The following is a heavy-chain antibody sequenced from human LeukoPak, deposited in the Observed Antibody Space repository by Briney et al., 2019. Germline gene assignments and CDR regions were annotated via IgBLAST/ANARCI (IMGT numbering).Heavy chain of an antibody. J-gene: IGHJ4*02. V-gene: IGHV3-21*01. CDR2: ISSSSTSI. CDR1: GFTFSDYG. D-gene: IGHD3-10*01. Sequence: GGSLRLSCAASGFTFSDYGMNWVRQAPGKGLEWVSFISSSSTSIYYADSVKGRFTISRDNAGSSLFLQMNSLRDEDTAVYYCARSGVVAVLFPTDFDYWGQGALVTVSS. CDR3: ARSGVVAVLFPTDFDY.